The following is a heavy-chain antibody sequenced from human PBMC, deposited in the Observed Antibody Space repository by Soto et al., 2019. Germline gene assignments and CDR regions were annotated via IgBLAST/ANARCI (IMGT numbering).Heavy chain of an antibody. CDR2: MNPNSGNT. D-gene: IGHD3-3*01. CDR1: VYPLTSYD. Sequence: SVKVSCKAPVYPLTSYDINLVRQATGQGLEWMGWMNPNSGNTGYEQKFQGRVTMTRNTSISTAYMELSSLSSEDTAVYYCARGSGSDYYYYYCGMDVWGQGTTVTVSS. J-gene: IGHJ6*02. V-gene: IGHV1-8*01. CDR3: ARGSGSDYYYYYCGMDV.